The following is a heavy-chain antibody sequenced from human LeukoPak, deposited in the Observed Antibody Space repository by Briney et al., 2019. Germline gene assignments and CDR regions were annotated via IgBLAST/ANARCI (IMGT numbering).Heavy chain of an antibody. CDR3: ARGPCGGDCYSSARKGYNWFDP. V-gene: IGHV4-34*01. CDR2: INHSGST. J-gene: IGHJ5*02. Sequence: SETLSLTCAVYGGSFSGYYWSWIPQPPGKGLEWIGEINHSGSTNYNPSLKSRVTISVDTSKNQFSLKLSSVTAADTAVYYCARGPCGGDCYSSARKGYNWFDPWGQGTLVTVSS. CDR1: GGSFSGYY. D-gene: IGHD2-21*02.